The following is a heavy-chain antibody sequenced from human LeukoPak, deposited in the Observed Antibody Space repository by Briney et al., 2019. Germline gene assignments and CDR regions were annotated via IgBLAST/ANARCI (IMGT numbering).Heavy chain of an antibody. Sequence: PSETLSLTCTVSGGSISSSSYYWGWIRQPPGKGLEWIGSIYYSGSTYHNPSLKSRVTISVDTSKNQFSLKLSSVTAADTAVYYCAREISLLLGGNPPYYFDYWGQGTLVTVSS. CDR2: IYYSGST. J-gene: IGHJ4*02. D-gene: IGHD4-23*01. CDR1: GGSISSSSYY. CDR3: AREISLLLGGNPPYYFDY. V-gene: IGHV4-39*07.